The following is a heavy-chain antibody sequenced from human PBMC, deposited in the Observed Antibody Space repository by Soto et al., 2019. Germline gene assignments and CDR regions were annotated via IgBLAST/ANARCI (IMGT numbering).Heavy chain of an antibody. V-gene: IGHV1-69*02. J-gene: IGHJ4*02. CDR3: ARARRATYYDFWSGYYFDY. CDR1: GGTFSSYT. Sequence: QVQLVQSGAEVKKPGSSVKVSCKASGGTFSSYTISWVRQAPGQGLEWMGRIIPILGIANYAQKFQGRVTITADKSTSTAYMELSSLRSEDTAVYYCARARRATYYDFWSGYYFDYWGQGTLVTVSS. CDR2: IIPILGIA. D-gene: IGHD3-3*01.